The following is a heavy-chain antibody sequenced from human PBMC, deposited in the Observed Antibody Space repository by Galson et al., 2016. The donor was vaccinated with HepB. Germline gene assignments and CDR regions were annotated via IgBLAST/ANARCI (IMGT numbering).Heavy chain of an antibody. D-gene: IGHD3-10*01. CDR2: ISGSVGST. CDR3: ATLLWFGELLYPFDY. J-gene: IGHJ4*02. Sequence: GKGLEWVSSISGSVGSTYYADSVKGRFTISRDNSKNTLYLQMNSLRAEDTAVYYCATLLWFGELLYPFDYWGQGTLVTVSS. V-gene: IGHV3-23*01.